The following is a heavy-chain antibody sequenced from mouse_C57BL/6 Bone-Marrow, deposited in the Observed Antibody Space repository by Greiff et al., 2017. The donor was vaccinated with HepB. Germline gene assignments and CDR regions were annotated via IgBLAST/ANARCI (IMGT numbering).Heavy chain of an antibody. Sequence: VQLKESGPELVKPGASVKISCKASGYSFTGYYMNWVKQSPEKSLEWIGEINPSTGGTTYNQKFKAKATLTVDKSSSTAYMQLKSLTSEDSAVYYCAREGTGFAYWGQGTLVTVSA. CDR3: AREGTGFAY. J-gene: IGHJ3*01. CDR2: INPSTGGT. D-gene: IGHD3-3*01. V-gene: IGHV1-42*01. CDR1: GYSFTGYY.